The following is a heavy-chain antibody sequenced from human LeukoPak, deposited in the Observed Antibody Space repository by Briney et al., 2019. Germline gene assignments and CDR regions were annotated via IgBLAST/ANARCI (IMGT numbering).Heavy chain of an antibody. D-gene: IGHD5-18*01. CDR1: GFTSSSYG. CDR2: TRYDGSNK. V-gene: IGHV3-30*02. J-gene: IGHJ4*02. Sequence: GGSLRLSCAASGFTSSSYGMHWVRQAPGKGLEWVAFTRYDGSNKYYADSVKGRFTISRDNSKNTLYLQMNSLRPEDSTVYYCAKDYLTGYSYGSPFDFWGQGTLVTVSS. CDR3: AKDYLTGYSYGSPFDF.